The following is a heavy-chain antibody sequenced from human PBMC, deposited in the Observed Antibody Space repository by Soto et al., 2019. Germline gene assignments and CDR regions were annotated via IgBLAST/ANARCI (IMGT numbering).Heavy chain of an antibody. Sequence: PGGSLKLSCAASGFTFDMYSMTWVRQAPGKGLEWVASIKKDGSETYYVDSVKGRCFISRDNAKNSLYLEVNVLRGEDTAIYYCARLYYDENSVYRPLQYWGQGTLVTVSS. CDR1: GFTFDMYS. J-gene: IGHJ4*02. V-gene: IGHV3-7*02. CDR3: ARLYYDENSVYRPLQY. CDR2: IKKDGSET. D-gene: IGHD3-22*01.